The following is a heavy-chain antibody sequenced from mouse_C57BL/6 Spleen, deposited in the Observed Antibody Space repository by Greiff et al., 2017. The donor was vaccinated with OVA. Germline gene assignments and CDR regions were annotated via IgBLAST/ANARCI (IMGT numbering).Heavy chain of an antibody. J-gene: IGHJ2*01. CDR3: AGGSSYYFDY. CDR1: GYAFSSSW. V-gene: IGHV1-82*01. D-gene: IGHD1-1*01. CDR2: IYPGDGDT. Sequence: VKLMESGPELVKPGASVKISCKASGYAFSSSWMNWVKQRPGKGLEWIGRIYPGDGDTNYNGKFKGKATLTADKSSSTAYMQLSSLTSEDSAVYFCAGGSSYYFDYWGQGTTLTVSS.